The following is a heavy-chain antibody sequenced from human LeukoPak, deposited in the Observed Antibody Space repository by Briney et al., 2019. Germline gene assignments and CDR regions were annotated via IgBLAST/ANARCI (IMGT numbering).Heavy chain of an antibody. J-gene: IGHJ4*02. CDR1: GFALYKYN. D-gene: IGHD3-10*01. Sequence: GASVKVSCKASGFALYKYNIVWVRQAPGQGLEWVGWITAFNGNTNYAQKLQGRVTMTTDTSTSTAYMELRSLRSDDTAVYYCARDASPFRGAGDYWGQGTLVTVSS. V-gene: IGHV1-18*04. CDR3: ARDASPFRGAGDY. CDR2: ITAFNGNT.